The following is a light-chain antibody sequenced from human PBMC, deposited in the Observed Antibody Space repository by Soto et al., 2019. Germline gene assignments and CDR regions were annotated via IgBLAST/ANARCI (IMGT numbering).Light chain of an antibody. J-gene: IGKJ5*01. CDR3: QQYGNSPGIS. CDR1: QGVDSKH. Sequence: EIALTQSPGTLSLSPGEGATLSCRASQGVDSKHLAWYQQKPGQDPRLLIYAASSRATGIPDRFSGSGSGTDFTLSISRLETEDFAVYYCQQYGNSPGISFGQGTRLEI. CDR2: AAS. V-gene: IGKV3-20*01.